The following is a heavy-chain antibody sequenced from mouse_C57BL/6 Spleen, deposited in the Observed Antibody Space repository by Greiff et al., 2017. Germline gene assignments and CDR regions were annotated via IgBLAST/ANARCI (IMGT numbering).Heavy chain of an antibody. CDR1: GFTFSDAW. CDR3: TRGTTVVANFDY. V-gene: IGHV6-6*01. Sequence: EVKLQESGGGLVQPGGSMKLSCAASGFTFSDAWMDWVRQSPEKGLEWVAEIRNKANNHATYYAESVKGRFTISRDDSKSSVYLQMNSLRAEDTGIYYCTRGTTVVANFDYWGQGTTLTVSS. J-gene: IGHJ2*01. CDR2: IRNKANNHAT. D-gene: IGHD1-1*01.